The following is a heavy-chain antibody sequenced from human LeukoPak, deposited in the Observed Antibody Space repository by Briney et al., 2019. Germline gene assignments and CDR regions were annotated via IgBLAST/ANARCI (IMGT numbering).Heavy chain of an antibody. Sequence: SETLSLTCTVSGGSISSSSYYWSWIRQPPGKGLEWLGYISYSGYTEYNPSLKSRVTISVDTSRNQFSLRLSSVTAADTAVYYCARHIGGTTYDSWGQGTLVIVSS. CDR3: ARHIGGTTYDS. V-gene: IGHV4-61*01. CDR2: ISYSGYT. CDR1: GGSISSSSYY. J-gene: IGHJ4*02. D-gene: IGHD1-7*01.